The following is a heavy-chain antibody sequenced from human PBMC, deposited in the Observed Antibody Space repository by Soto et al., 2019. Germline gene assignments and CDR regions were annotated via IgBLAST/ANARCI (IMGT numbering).Heavy chain of an antibody. D-gene: IGHD3-16*01. CDR3: ARAGYVDSRREFDP. V-gene: IGHV1-8*01. Sequence: QVQLVQAGAEVKKPGASVKVSCKASGDTFNNYDINWVRQATGQRHEWMGWMNPNSGNTGYAQKFHGRVTMTRDTSIHTAYMELSSLRSEDTAISYCARAGYVDSRREFDPWGQGTLVTVSS. J-gene: IGHJ5*02. CDR1: GDTFNNYD. CDR2: MNPNSGNT.